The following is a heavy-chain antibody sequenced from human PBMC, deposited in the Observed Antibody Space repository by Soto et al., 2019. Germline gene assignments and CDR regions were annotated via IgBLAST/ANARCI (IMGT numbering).Heavy chain of an antibody. J-gene: IGHJ4*02. CDR3: AKAPDRYSSSSSFLDY. CDR2: ISGSGGST. CDR1: GVTFSSYA. Sequence: GGSLRLSCAASGVTFSSYAMSWVLQSPGKGLEWVSAISGSGGSTYYADSVKGRFTISRDNSKNTLYLQMDSLRAEDTAVYYCAKAPDRYSSSSSFLDYWGQGTLVTVSS. V-gene: IGHV3-23*01. D-gene: IGHD6-6*01.